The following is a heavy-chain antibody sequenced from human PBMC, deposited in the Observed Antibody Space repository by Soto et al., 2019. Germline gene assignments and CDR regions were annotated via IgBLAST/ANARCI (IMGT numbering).Heavy chain of an antibody. CDR1: GFTFSSYS. CDR3: ARDYFPSSGRGSGSPRGDY. V-gene: IGHV3-21*01. D-gene: IGHD3-10*01. CDR2: ISSSSSYI. Sequence: EVQLVESGGGLVKPGGSLRLSCAASGFTFSSYSMNWVRQAPGKGLEWVSSISSSSSYIYYADSVKGRFTISRDNAKNSLYLQMNSLRAEDTAVYYCARDYFPSSGRGSGSPRGDYWGQGTLVTVSS. J-gene: IGHJ4*02.